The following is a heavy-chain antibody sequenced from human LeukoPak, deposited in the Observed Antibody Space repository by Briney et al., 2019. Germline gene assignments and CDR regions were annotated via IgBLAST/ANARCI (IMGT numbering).Heavy chain of an antibody. J-gene: IGHJ4*02. CDR3: ARGGSGSGWFW. CDR2: ISSSSYI. V-gene: IGHV3-21*01. Sequence: PGGSLRPSCAASGFTFSSYSMNWVRQAPGKGLEWVSSISSSSYIYYADSVKGRFTISRDNAKNSLYLQMNSLRAEDTAVYYCARGGSGSGWFWGGQGTLVTVSS. D-gene: IGHD6-19*01. CDR1: GFTFSSYS.